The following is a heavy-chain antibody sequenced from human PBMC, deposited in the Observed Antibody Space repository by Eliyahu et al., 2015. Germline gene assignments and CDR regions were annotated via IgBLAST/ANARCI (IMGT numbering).Heavy chain of an antibody. V-gene: IGHV3-23*01. Sequence: AMTWVRQAPGEGLQWVSTISHSGESTFYAVSVRGRFIVSRDNSRDTLYLQMSSLRAEDSAIYYCVKSKHCTDGICSQPTWGQGTLVSVSS. CDR1: A. CDR3: VKSKHCTDGICSQPT. D-gene: IGHD2-8*01. J-gene: IGHJ4*02. CDR2: ISHSGEST.